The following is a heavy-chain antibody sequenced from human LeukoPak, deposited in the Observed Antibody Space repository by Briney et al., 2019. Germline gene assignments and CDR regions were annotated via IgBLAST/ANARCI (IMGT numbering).Heavy chain of an antibody. CDR2: IYPGDSDT. CDR3: ARVGSSSPIDY. CDR1: GYSFTNYW. V-gene: IGHV5-51*01. Sequence: GESLKISCKGSGYSFTNYWIGWVRPMPGKGLEWMGIIYPGDSDTRYSPSFEGQVTISADKSISTAYLQWSSLKASDTAMYFCARVGSSSPIDYWGQGTLVTVSS. D-gene: IGHD2-2*01. J-gene: IGHJ4*02.